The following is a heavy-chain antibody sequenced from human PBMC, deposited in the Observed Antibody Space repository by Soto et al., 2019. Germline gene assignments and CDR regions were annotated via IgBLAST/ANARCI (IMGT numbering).Heavy chain of an antibody. J-gene: IGHJ3*02. CDR1: GFSLSTTGVG. CDR2: IYWDDDK. Sequence: QITLKESGPPLVKPTQTLTLTCTFSGFSLSTTGVGVGWIRQPPGKALEWLALIYWDDDKRYSPSLKGRLTITKDTSKNQVVLTMTNMDPVDTATYYCARSSSSSWLPLTFDIWGQGAMVTVSS. D-gene: IGHD6-13*01. CDR3: ARSSSSSWLPLTFDI. V-gene: IGHV2-5*02.